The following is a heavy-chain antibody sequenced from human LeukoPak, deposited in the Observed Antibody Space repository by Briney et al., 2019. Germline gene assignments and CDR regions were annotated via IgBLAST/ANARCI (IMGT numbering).Heavy chain of an antibody. CDR2: INPNSGGT. CDR3: ARVLPTGGDYGDYYYMDV. D-gene: IGHD4-17*01. V-gene: IGHV1-2*02. CDR1: GYTFTGYY. J-gene: IGHJ6*03. Sequence: ASVKVSCKASGYTFTGYYMHWVRQAPGQGLEWMGWINPNSGGTNYAQKFQGRVTMTRDTSISTAYMELSRLRSDDTAVYYCARVLPTGGDYGDYYYMDVWGKGTTVTVSS.